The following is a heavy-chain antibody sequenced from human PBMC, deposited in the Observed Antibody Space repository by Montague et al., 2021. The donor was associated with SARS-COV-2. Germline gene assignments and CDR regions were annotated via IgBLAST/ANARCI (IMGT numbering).Heavy chain of an antibody. V-gene: IGHV6-1*01. CDR1: GDSVSSNIAT. D-gene: IGHD2-2*01. CDR3: ARIPVGSKYYFDF. Sequence: CAISGDSVSSNIATWNWIRQSPSRRLEWLGRTYYMSKWYNDYAGSVKSRITIDPDTSKHQFSLHLNSVTPEDTAVYYCARIPVGSKYYFDFWGQGTLVTVSS. J-gene: IGHJ4*02. CDR2: TYYMSKWYN.